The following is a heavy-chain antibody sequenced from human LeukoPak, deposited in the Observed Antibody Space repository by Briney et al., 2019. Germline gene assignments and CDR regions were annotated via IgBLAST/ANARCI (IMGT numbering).Heavy chain of an antibody. J-gene: IGHJ4*02. D-gene: IGHD2-15*01. CDR3: ARGYCSGGSCYESRGWFDY. V-gene: IGHV4-39*07. Sequence: SETLSLTCTVSGGSISSYSYYWGWIRQPPGKGLEWIGSIHYGGSTYYNPSLKSRVTISVDTSKNQFSLKLGSVTAADTAVYFCARGYCSGGSCYESRGWFDYWGQGTLVTVSS. CDR1: GGSISSYSYY. CDR2: IHYGGST.